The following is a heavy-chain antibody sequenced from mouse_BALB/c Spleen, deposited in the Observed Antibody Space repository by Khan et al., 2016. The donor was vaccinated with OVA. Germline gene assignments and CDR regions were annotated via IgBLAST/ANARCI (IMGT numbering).Heavy chain of an antibody. CDR3: ARRGLRWDFDY. D-gene: IGHD1-1*01. CDR1: GYTFINYW. V-gene: IGHV1-7*01. Sequence: VQLQASGAELAKPGASVKMSCKASGYTFINYWILWVKQRPGQGLEWIGYINPSTGYTEYNQNFKDKATLTAATSSSTAYMQLSSLTSEGSAVEYCARRGLRWDFDYWGQGTTLTVSS. CDR2: INPSTGYT. J-gene: IGHJ2*01.